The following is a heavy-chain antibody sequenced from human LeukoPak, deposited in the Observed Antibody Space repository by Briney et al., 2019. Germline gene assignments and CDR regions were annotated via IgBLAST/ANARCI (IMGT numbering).Heavy chain of an antibody. Sequence: ASVKVSCKASGYTFTSYYMHWVRQAPGQGLEWMGIINPSGGSTSYAQKFQGRVTMTRDTSTSTVYMELSSLRSEDTAVYYCARPEVATAYYYYYGMDVRGQGTTVTVSS. CDR2: INPSGGST. D-gene: IGHD5-12*01. CDR1: GYTFTSYY. CDR3: ARPEVATAYYYYYGMDV. V-gene: IGHV1-46*01. J-gene: IGHJ6*02.